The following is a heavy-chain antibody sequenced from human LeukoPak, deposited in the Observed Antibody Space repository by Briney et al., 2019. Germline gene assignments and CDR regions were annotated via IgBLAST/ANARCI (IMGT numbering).Heavy chain of an antibody. Sequence: PSETLSLTCAVYGGSFSGYYWSWIRQPPGKGLEWIGEINHSGSTHYNPSLKSRVTISVDTSKNQFSLKLSSVTAADTAVYYCARAYYDSSGLDYWGQGTLVTVSS. CDR1: GGSFSGYY. V-gene: IGHV4-34*01. J-gene: IGHJ4*02. CDR2: INHSGST. CDR3: ARAYYDSSGLDY. D-gene: IGHD3-22*01.